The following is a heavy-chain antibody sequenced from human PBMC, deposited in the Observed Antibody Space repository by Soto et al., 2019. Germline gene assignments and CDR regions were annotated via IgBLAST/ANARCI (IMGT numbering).Heavy chain of an antibody. CDR2: SNSDGSST. CDR3: ARDGDPEEDYYYYGMDV. J-gene: IGHJ6*02. V-gene: IGHV3-74*01. CDR1: GFTFRSFT. D-gene: IGHD7-27*01. Sequence: PGGSLRLSCAASGFTFRSFTMNWVRQAPGKGLEWVSTISSNSDGSSTSYADSVKGRFTISRDNAKNTLYLQMNSLRAEDTAVYYCARDGDPEEDYYYYGMDVWGQGTTVTVSS.